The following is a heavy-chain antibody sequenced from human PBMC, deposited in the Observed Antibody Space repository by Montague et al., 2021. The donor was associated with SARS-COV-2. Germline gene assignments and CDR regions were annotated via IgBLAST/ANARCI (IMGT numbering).Heavy chain of an antibody. CDR2: IYYSGST. D-gene: IGHD2-8*01. Sequence: SDTLSLTCTVSGGSISGFYWSWIRQPPGKGLEWIGYIYYSGSTKYNPSLESRVAVSVDRSKNQVSLKLTSVTAADTAVYYCARLLRSCTNGVCRTYYYYALDVWGQGTTVTVSS. V-gene: IGHV4-59*01. CDR1: GGSISGFY. J-gene: IGHJ6*02. CDR3: ARLLRSCTNGVCRTYYYYALDV.